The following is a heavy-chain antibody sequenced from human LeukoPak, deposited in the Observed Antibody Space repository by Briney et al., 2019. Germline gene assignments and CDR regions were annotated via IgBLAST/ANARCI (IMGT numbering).Heavy chain of an antibody. D-gene: IGHD2-2*01. CDR1: GFTFSSYW. Sequence: GGSLRLSCAASGFTFSSYWMHWVRQAPGKGLVWVSRINTDGSSTSYADSVKGRFTISRDNAKNTLYLQMNSLRAEDTAVYYCARDPYRSSTGFDYWGQGTLVTVSS. CDR3: ARDPYRSSTGFDY. J-gene: IGHJ4*02. V-gene: IGHV3-74*01. CDR2: INTDGSST.